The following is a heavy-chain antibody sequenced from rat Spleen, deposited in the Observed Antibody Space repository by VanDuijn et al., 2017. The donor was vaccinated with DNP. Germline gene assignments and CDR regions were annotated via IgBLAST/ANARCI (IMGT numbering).Heavy chain of an antibody. V-gene: IGHV5-25*01. CDR1: GFTFSNYD. J-gene: IGHJ2*01. Sequence: EVQLVESGGGLVQPGRSLKLSCAASGFTFSNYDMAWVRQAPTKGLEWVASISTSGGSTYYRDSVKGRFPVSRDNAKSTLYLQMDSLRSEDTATYYCARRVPFDYWGQGVMVTVSS. CDR2: ISTSGGST. CDR3: ARRVPFDY.